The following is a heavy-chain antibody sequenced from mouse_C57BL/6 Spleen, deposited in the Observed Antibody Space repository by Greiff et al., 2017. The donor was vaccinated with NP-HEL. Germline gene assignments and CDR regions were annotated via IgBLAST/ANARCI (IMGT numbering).Heavy chain of an antibody. Sequence: VQLQQPGAELVKPGASVKLSCKASGYTFTSYWMHWVKQRPGQGLEWIGMIHPNSGSTNYNEKFKSKATLTVDKSSSTAYMQLSSLTSEDSAVYYCARRRGSAGTGYYFDYWGQGTTLTVSS. J-gene: IGHJ2*01. V-gene: IGHV1-64*01. D-gene: IGHD4-1*01. CDR3: ARRRGSAGTGYYFDY. CDR2: IHPNSGST. CDR1: GYTFTSYW.